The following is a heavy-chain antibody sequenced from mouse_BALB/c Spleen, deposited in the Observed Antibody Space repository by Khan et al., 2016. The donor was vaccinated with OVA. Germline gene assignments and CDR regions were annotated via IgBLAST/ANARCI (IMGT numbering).Heavy chain of an antibody. CDR2: IFPGGGYT. CDR3: ARRGAARATWYYFDS. V-gene: IGHV1-63*02. Sequence: VQLQQSGAELVRPGTSVKMSCKAAGYTFTNYWIGWVKQRPGHGLEWIGDIFPGGGYTYYDEKFKGKATLTADTSSSTPYMQLSSLTSEDSASYYCARRGAARATWYYFDSWGQGTTLTVSS. J-gene: IGHJ2*01. D-gene: IGHD3-1*01. CDR1: GYTFTNYW.